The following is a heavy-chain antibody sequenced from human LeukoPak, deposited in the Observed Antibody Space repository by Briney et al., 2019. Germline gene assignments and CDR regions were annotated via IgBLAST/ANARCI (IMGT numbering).Heavy chain of an antibody. Sequence: RASVKVSCKASGYTFTGYYMHWVRQAPGQGLEWMGWINPNSGGTNYAQKFQGRVTMTRDTSITTAYMELSRLASDDTAVYFCARVESRVVVATVFDYWGQGTLVTVSS. CDR1: GYTFTGYY. CDR3: ARVESRVVVATVFDY. V-gene: IGHV1-2*02. D-gene: IGHD5-12*01. CDR2: INPNSGGT. J-gene: IGHJ4*02.